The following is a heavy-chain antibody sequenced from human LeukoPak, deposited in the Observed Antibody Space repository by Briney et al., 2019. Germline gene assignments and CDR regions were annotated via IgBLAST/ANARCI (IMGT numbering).Heavy chain of an antibody. CDR1: GFIVSNKY. CDR2: IYTSGST. D-gene: IGHD5-18*01. V-gene: IGHV3-53*01. CDR3: ARGGIQLWLPMAD. J-gene: IGHJ4*02. Sequence: GGSLRLSCAASGFIVSNKYMSWVRQAPGRGLEWVSIIYTSGSTYYADSVKGRFTISRDNSKNTLYLQMNSLRVEDTAVYYCARGGIQLWLPMADWGQGTLVTVSS.